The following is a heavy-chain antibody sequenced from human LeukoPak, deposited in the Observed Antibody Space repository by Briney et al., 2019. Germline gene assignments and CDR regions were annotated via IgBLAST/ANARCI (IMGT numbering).Heavy chain of an antibody. CDR3: TTAKEYYNSSGYYYGGDY. Sequence: GGSLRLSCAASGFTFSNAWMSWVRQAPGKGMGWVGRIKSKTDGGTTDYAAPVKGRFTISRDDSKNTLYLQMNSLKTEDTAVYYCTTAKEYYNSSGYYYGGDYWGQGTLVTVSS. V-gene: IGHV3-15*01. J-gene: IGHJ4*02. D-gene: IGHD3-22*01. CDR1: GFTFSNAW. CDR2: IKSKTDGGTT.